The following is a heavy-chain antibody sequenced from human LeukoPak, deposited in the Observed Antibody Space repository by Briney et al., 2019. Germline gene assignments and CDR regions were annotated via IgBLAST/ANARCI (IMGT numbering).Heavy chain of an antibody. J-gene: IGHJ3*02. Sequence: ASVKVSCKASGYTFISYGISWVRQAPGQGLEWMGWISAYNGNTNYAQKLQGRVTMTTDTSTSTAYMELRSLRSDDTAVYYCARDPGSVQGSRVDAFDIWGQGTMVTVSS. CDR3: ARDPGSVQGSRVDAFDI. D-gene: IGHD6-13*01. V-gene: IGHV1-18*01. CDR2: ISAYNGNT. CDR1: GYTFISYG.